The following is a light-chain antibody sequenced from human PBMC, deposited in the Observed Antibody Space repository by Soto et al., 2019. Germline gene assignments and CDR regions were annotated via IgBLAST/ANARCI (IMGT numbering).Light chain of an antibody. Sequence: DIVTTQSPLSLPVTPGEPASISCRSSQSLLHSNGYNYLDWYLQKPGQSPQLLIYLGSNRASGVPDRFSGSGSGTDFTLKISRVEAEDVGVYYCMQALQTRWTFGQGTKLEIK. V-gene: IGKV2-28*01. J-gene: IGKJ2*02. CDR3: MQALQTRWT. CDR2: LGS. CDR1: QSLLHSNGYNY.